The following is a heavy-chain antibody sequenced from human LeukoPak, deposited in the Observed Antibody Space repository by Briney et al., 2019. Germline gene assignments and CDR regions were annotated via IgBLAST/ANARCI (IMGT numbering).Heavy chain of an antibody. J-gene: IGHJ4*02. Sequence: GGSLRLSCAASGFTVSNNYMSWVRQAPGKGLEWVSVIYSGGSTYYADSVKGRFTISRDNSKTTLYLQMNSLRAEDTAVYYCAKAGTSSGWSALDYWGQGTLVTVSS. V-gene: IGHV3-66*01. CDR2: IYSGGST. CDR1: GFTVSNNY. CDR3: AKAGTSSGWSALDY. D-gene: IGHD6-19*01.